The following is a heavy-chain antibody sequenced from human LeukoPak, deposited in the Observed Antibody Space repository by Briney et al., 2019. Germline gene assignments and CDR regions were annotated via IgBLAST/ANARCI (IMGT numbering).Heavy chain of an antibody. D-gene: IGHD3-9*01. CDR2: ISSSSSYI. Sequence: PGGSLRLSCAASGFTFSSYSMNWVGQAPGKGREGVSAISSSSSYIYYADSVKGGFTISRENEKNSLYLQMNSLRAEDTAVYYCARDYDILTGEDYWGQGTLVTVSS. J-gene: IGHJ4*02. CDR3: ARDYDILTGEDY. CDR1: GFTFSSYS. V-gene: IGHV3-21*01.